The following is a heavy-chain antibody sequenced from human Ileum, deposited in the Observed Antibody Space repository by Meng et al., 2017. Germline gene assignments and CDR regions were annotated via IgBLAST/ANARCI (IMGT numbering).Heavy chain of an antibody. J-gene: IGHJ4*02. V-gene: IGHV6-1*01. CDR2: TYYRSKWYS. D-gene: IGHD3-3*01. CDR1: GGSFSSNIAA. CDR3: ASGSGSLDY. Sequence: QVPLQQAGPGLVKPPQTLALPCAVSGGSFSSNIAAWNWIRQSPLRGLEWLGRTYYRSKWYSEYAVSVKSRISITPDTSKNQFSLQMNSVTPEDTAVYYCASGSGSLDYWGPGTLVTVSS.